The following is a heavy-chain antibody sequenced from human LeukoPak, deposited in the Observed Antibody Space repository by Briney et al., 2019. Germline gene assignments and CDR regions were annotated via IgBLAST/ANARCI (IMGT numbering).Heavy chain of an antibody. CDR3: AREIFGVIYSPADY. D-gene: IGHD3-3*01. Sequence: SETLSLTCAVSGYPISSGYFWGWIRQPPGKGLEWIGSIYHSGSTYYNPSLKSRVTISVDTSKNQLSLKLTSVTAADTAVYYCAREIFGVIYSPADYWGQGTLVTVSS. V-gene: IGHV4-38-2*02. J-gene: IGHJ4*02. CDR2: IYHSGST. CDR1: GYPISSGYF.